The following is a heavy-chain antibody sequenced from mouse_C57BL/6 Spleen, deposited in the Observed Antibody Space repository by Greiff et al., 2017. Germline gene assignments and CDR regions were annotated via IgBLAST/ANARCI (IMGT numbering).Heavy chain of an antibody. J-gene: IGHJ1*03. Sequence: EVKLVESGGGLVKPGGSLKLSCAASGFTFSSYAMSWVRQTPEKRLEWVATISDGGSYTYYPDNVKGRFTISRDNAKNNLYLQMSHLKSEDTAMYYCARRYYGSSHWYFDVWGTGTTVTVSS. CDR2: ISDGGSYT. V-gene: IGHV5-4*03. D-gene: IGHD1-1*01. CDR3: ARRYYGSSHWYFDV. CDR1: GFTFSSYA.